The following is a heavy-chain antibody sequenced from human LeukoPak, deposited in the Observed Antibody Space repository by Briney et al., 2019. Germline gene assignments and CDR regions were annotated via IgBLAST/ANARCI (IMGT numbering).Heavy chain of an antibody. V-gene: IGHV3-9*01. CDR1: GFTFDDYA. D-gene: IGHD2-15*01. Sequence: PGRSLRLSCAASGFTFDDYAMHWVRQVPGKGLEWVSGISWNSDSTYYADSVKGRFTISRDSYKNTLYLQMNSLRAEDAAVYYCAKAPVTTCSGAYCYPFDYWGQGTLVTVSS. J-gene: IGHJ4*02. CDR3: AKAPVTTCSGAYCYPFDY. CDR2: ISWNSDST.